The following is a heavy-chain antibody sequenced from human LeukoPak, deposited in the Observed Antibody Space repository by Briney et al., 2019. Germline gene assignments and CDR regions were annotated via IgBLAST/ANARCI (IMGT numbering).Heavy chain of an antibody. Sequence: ASVKVSCKVSGYTLTELSMHWVRQAPGKGLEWMGGFDPEDGETIYAQKFQGRVTMTEGTSTDTAYMELSSLRSEDTAVYYCATAGIVGLTSWFDPWGQGTLVTVSS. CDR1: GYTLTELS. J-gene: IGHJ5*02. V-gene: IGHV1-24*01. CDR3: ATAGIVGLTSWFDP. CDR2: FDPEDGET. D-gene: IGHD2-21*01.